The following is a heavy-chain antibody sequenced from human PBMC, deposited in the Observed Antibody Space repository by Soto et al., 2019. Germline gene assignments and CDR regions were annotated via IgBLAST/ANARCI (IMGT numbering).Heavy chain of an antibody. CDR2: ISYDGSNK. J-gene: IGHJ4*02. CDR3: AKDFGVVPIFDY. D-gene: IGHD3-10*01. V-gene: IGHV3-30*18. CDR1: GFTFSSYG. Sequence: PGGSLRLSCAASGFTFSSYGMHWVRQAPGKGLEWVAVISYDGSNKYYADSVKGRFTISRDNSKNTLYLQMNSLRAEDTAVYYCAKDFGVVPIFDYWGQGTLVTVSS.